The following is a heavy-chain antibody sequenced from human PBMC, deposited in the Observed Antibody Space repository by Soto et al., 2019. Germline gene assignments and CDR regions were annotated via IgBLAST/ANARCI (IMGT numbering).Heavy chain of an antibody. V-gene: IGHV3-23*01. CDR3: AKIVCTSNCYDY. CDR2: ISGGGDDT. D-gene: IGHD2-8*01. J-gene: IGHJ4*02. CDR1: GFTFSSYA. Sequence: GGSLRLSCTASGFTFSSYAMSWVRQAPGKGLEWVSSISGGGDDTNYADSVKGRFTISRDNSENTMYLQMNSLRAEDTAVYYCAKIVCTSNCYDYWGQGTLVTVSS.